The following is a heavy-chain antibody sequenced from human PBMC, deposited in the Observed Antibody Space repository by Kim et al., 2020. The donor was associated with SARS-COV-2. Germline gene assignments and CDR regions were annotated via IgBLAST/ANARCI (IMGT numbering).Heavy chain of an antibody. Sequence: GGSLRLSCAASGFTISDYYMSWIRQAPGKGLEWVSYISSSGKTIYYADSVKGRFTISRDNAKNSLYLQMNSLRDEDTAVYYCARVSYGSIMWDYYYYYMDVWGKGTTVTVSS. J-gene: IGHJ6*03. CDR2: ISSSGKTI. CDR1: GFTISDYY. V-gene: IGHV3-11*01. D-gene: IGHD6-19*01. CDR3: ARVSYGSIMWDYYYYYMDV.